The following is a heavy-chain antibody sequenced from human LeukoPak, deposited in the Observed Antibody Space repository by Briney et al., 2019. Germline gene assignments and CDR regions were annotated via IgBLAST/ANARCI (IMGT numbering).Heavy chain of an antibody. V-gene: IGHV3-11*01. CDR2: ITSNGDNI. Sequence: GGSLRLSCAASGFTFSDYYMSWIRQAPGKGLEWVAYITSNGDNIYYADSVKGRFTISRDNAKNALFLRMSSLRVEDTATYYCASDIVATSGDFWGQGTLVSVSS. CDR1: GFTFSDYY. D-gene: IGHD5-12*01. J-gene: IGHJ4*02. CDR3: ASDIVATSGDF.